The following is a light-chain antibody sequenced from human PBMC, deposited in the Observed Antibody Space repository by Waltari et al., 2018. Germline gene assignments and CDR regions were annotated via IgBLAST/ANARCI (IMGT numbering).Light chain of an antibody. V-gene: IGKV1-5*03. Sequence: DIQMTQSPSTLSASVGDRVSITCRASQSISIWLAWYQQRSGKAPKLLISKSSSLESGVPSRFSGSGSWTEFTLTITNLHPDDFATYYCQHDDNYPVAFGQGTKLEIK. CDR3: QHDDNYPVA. CDR2: KSS. CDR1: QSISIW. J-gene: IGKJ2*01.